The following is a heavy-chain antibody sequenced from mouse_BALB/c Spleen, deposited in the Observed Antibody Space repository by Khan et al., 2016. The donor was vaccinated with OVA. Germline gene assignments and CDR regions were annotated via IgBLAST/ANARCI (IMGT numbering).Heavy chain of an antibody. CDR3: ASHLTGSIAY. CDR1: GFTFSTYG. D-gene: IGHD4-1*01. V-gene: IGHV5-6*01. Sequence: EVELVESGGDLVKPGGSLRLSCAVSGFTFSTYGMSWVRQFPDKRLEWVATINSDGYYTYYPDTLKGRFTISRKNAENTLYLQMSSLKSEDTAIYYCASHLTGSIAYWGHGTLVTVSA. CDR2: INSDGYYT. J-gene: IGHJ3*01.